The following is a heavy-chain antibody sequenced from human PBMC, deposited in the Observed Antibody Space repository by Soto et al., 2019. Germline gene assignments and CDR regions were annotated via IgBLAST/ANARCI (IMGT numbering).Heavy chain of an antibody. CDR3: ARAGCLEPASDV. V-gene: IGHV1-8*01. Sequence: QVQLVQSGAEVKSPGASVKVSCRASGYSFTSYDVIWVRQATGQGLEWVGWMNPNSGDTGYAQKFQGRVTMTRNTSIRTAYMELSSLTSEDTAVYYCARAGCLEPASDVWGKGTAVTVSS. CDR2: MNPNSGDT. J-gene: IGHJ6*04. D-gene: IGHD3-3*01. CDR1: GYSFTSYD.